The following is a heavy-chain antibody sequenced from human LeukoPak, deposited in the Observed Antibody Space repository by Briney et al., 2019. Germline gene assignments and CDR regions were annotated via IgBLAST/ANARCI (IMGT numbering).Heavy chain of an antibody. J-gene: IGHJ4*02. Sequence: SVKVSCKASGGTFSSYAISWVRQAPGQGLEWMGRIIPIFGTANYAQKFQGRVTITTDESTSTAYMELSSLRSEDTALYYCARMPLPAGTIEDYWGQGTLVTVSS. D-gene: IGHD6-13*01. CDR3: ARMPLPAGTIEDY. CDR1: GGTFSSYA. V-gene: IGHV1-69*05. CDR2: IIPIFGTA.